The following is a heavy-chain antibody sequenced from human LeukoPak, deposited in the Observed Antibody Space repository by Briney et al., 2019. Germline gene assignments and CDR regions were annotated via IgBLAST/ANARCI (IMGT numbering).Heavy chain of an antibody. D-gene: IGHD3-10*01. Sequence: AGGSLRLSCAASGFTFSSYSMNWVRQAPGKGLEWVAVISYDGSNKYYADSVKGRFTISRDNSKNTLYLQMNSLRAEDTAVYYCARDQVVRGVIITATLDYWGQGTLVTVSS. J-gene: IGHJ4*02. CDR1: GFTFSSYS. V-gene: IGHV3-30*03. CDR3: ARDQVVRGVIITATLDY. CDR2: ISYDGSNK.